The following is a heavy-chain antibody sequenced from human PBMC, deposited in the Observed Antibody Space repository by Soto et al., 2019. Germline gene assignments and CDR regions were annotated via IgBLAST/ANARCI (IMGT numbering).Heavy chain of an antibody. J-gene: IGHJ4*02. D-gene: IGHD3-10*01. CDR2: IYSGGST. CDR3: ARDGGFGELLAFDY. V-gene: IGHV3-53*01. CDR1: GFTVSSNY. Sequence: GGSLRLSCAASGFTVSSNYMSWVRQAPGKGLEWVSVIYSGGSTYYADSVKGRFTISRDNSKNTLYLQMNSLRAEDTAVYYCARDGGFGELLAFDYWGQGTLVTVS.